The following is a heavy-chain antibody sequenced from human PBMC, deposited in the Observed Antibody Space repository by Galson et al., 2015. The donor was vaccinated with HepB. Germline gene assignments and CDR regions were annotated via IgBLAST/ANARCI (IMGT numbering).Heavy chain of an antibody. CDR3: AKDSAWRTIRMPDY. V-gene: IGHV3-30*18. Sequence: SLRLSCAASGFTFNNFAMHWVRQAPGKGLEWLAVISYDVINKNYADSVKGRFTISRDNSKNTLYLQMSSPKTEDTAVYFSAKDSAWRTIRMPDYWGQGTLVTVSS. CDR2: ISYDVINK. J-gene: IGHJ4*02. D-gene: IGHD2-2*01. CDR1: GFTFNNFA.